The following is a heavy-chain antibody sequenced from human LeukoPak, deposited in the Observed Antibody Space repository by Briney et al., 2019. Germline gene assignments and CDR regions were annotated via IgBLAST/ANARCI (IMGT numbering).Heavy chain of an antibody. V-gene: IGHV1-2*06. J-gene: IGHJ3*02. CDR3: ARSTMIVVVRGEHAFDI. CDR1: GYTITGYY. D-gene: IGHD3-22*01. CDR2: INPNSGGT. Sequence: ASVKVSCKASGYTITGYYMHWVRQAPGRGLEWMGRINPNSGGTSYAQKFQGRVTMTRDTSTSTVYMELSSLRSEDTAVYYCARSTMIVVVRGEHAFDIWGQGTMVTVSS.